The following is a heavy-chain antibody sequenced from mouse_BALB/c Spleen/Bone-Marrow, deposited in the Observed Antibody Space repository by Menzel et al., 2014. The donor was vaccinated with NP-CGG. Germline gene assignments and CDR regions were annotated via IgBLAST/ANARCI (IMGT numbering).Heavy chain of an antibody. CDR2: ILPGSGST. CDR3: GNYYAMDY. V-gene: IGHV1-9*01. CDR1: GYTFSSYW. J-gene: IGHJ4*01. Sequence: VQLQQSGAELMKPGASVKISCKATGYTFSSYWIEWVKQRPGHGLEWIGEILPGSGSTNYNEKFKGKAAFTADTSSNTAYMQLSSLTSEDSAVYYCGNYYAMDYWGQGTSVTVSS.